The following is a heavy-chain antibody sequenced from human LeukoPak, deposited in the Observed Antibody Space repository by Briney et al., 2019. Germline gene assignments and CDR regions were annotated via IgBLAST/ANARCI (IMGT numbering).Heavy chain of an antibody. J-gene: IGHJ4*02. Sequence: SETLSLTCTVSGDSISSYYWSWIRQPPGKGLEWIGYIFDSENSKYNPSLESRVIISVDTSKDQRSLKLTSVTAADTAVYYCARFSSQLLKTGGFDSWGQGTLVTVFS. CDR2: IFDSENS. CDR3: ARFSSQLLKTGGFDS. D-gene: IGHD1-26*01. CDR1: GDSISSYY. V-gene: IGHV4-59*01.